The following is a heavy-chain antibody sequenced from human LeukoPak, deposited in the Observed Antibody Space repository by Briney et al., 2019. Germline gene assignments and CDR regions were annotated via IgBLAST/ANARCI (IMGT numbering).Heavy chain of an antibody. J-gene: IGHJ6*04. CDR1: GGTFSGYY. Sequence: SETLSLTCAVYGGTFSGYYWSWIRQPPGKGLEWIGEINHSGSTNYNPSLKSRVTISVDTSKNQFSLKLSSVTAADTAVYYCARGPTPYGMDVWGKGTTVTVSS. CDR3: ARGPTPYGMDV. CDR2: INHSGST. D-gene: IGHD2-15*01. V-gene: IGHV4-34*01.